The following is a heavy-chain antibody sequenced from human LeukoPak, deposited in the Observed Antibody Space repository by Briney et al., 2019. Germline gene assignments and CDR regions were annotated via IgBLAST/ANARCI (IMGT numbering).Heavy chain of an antibody. CDR2: ISSSGGST. CDR3: AKELLQPYYFDY. CDR1: GFTFSSYA. Sequence: GGSLRLSCAASGFTFSSYAMSWVRQAPGKGLEWVSGISSSGGSTYYADSVKGRFTISRDNSKNTLYLQMNSLRAEDTAVYYCAKELLQPYYFDYWGQGTLVTVSS. J-gene: IGHJ4*02. D-gene: IGHD2-21*01. V-gene: IGHV3-23*01.